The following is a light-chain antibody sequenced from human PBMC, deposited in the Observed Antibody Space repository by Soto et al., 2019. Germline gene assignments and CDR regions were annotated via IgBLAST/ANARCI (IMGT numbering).Light chain of an antibody. CDR2: DVS. V-gene: IGLV2-14*01. CDR3: SSYTSSSTLVV. J-gene: IGLJ2*01. Sequence: QSALTQPASVSGSPGQSITISCTGTNSDVGGYNYVSWYQQHPGKAPKLMIYDVSNRPSGVSNRFSGSNSGNTASLTISGLQAEDEADYYCSSYTSSSTLVVFGGGTKLTVL. CDR1: NSDVGGYNY.